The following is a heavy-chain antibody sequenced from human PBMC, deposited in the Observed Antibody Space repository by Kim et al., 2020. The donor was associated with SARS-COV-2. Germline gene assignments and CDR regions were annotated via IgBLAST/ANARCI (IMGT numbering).Heavy chain of an antibody. CDR3: ARVFNMRVSYY. CDR1: GGSFSGYY. J-gene: IGHJ4*02. Sequence: SETLSLTCAVYGGSFSGYYWSWIRQPPGKGLEWIGEINHSGSTNYNPSLKSRVTISVDTSKNQFSLKLTSVTAADTAVYYCARVFNMRVSYYWVEGSRV. CDR2: INHSGST. D-gene: IGHD3-16*01. V-gene: IGHV4-34*01.